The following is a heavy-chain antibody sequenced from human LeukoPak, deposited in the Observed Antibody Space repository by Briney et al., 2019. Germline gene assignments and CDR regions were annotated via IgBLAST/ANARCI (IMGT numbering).Heavy chain of an antibody. V-gene: IGHV3-9*03. CDR1: GFTFDDYA. CDR3: AKAKGTFDAFDI. CDR2: ISWNSGSI. Sequence: PGRSLRLSCAASGFTFDDYAMHWVRQAPGKGLEWVSGISWNSGSIGYADSVKGRFTISRDNAKNSLYLQMNSLRAEDMALYYCAKAKGTFDAFDIWGQGTMVTVSS. J-gene: IGHJ3*02.